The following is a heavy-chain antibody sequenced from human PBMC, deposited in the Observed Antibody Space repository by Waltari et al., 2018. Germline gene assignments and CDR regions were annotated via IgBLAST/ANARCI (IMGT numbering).Heavy chain of an antibody. CDR1: GVTFTRYL. V-gene: IGHV3-74*01. D-gene: IGHD3-10*01. Sequence: EVQLDESGGGLVQPGGYLRLSCSASGVTFTRYLMNWVRQAPGKGLVWVARINSDGSSTTYADSVKGRFTISRDNAKNTVYLQMNSLRVEDTAVYYCTRALWLGELYDYWGQGTLVTVSS. CDR2: INSDGSST. J-gene: IGHJ4*02. CDR3: TRALWLGELYDY.